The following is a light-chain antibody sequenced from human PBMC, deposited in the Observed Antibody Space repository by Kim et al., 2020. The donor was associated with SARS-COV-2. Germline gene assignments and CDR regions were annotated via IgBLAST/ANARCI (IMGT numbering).Light chain of an antibody. CDR3: CSYAGSYTFV. Sequence: QSALTQPRSVSGSPGQSVTISCTGTSNDVGGYNYVSWYQQHPGKAPKLIIYDVSKRPSEVPDRFSGSRSGNTASLSISGLQADDEADYYCCSYAGSYTFVFGAGTKVTVL. CDR1: SNDVGGYNY. J-gene: IGLJ1*01. CDR2: DVS. V-gene: IGLV2-11*01.